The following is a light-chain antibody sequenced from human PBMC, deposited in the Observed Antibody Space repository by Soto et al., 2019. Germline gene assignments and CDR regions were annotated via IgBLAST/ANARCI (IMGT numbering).Light chain of an antibody. CDR1: KLGDN. CDR3: QAWDSSTLV. CDR2: QDT. V-gene: IGLV3-1*01. J-gene: IGLJ2*01. Sequence: SSELTQPPSVSVSPGQTASITCSGDKLGDNWYLQKPGQSPVLVIYQDTKRPSGIPERFSGSNSGNTATLTISGTQAMDEADYYCQAWDSSTLVFGGGTKLTVL.